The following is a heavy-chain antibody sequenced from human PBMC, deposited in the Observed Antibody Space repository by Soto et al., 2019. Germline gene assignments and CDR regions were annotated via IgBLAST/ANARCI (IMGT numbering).Heavy chain of an antibody. V-gene: IGHV3-23*01. J-gene: IGHJ6*02. Sequence: GGSLRLSCAASGFTFSSYAMGWVRQAPGKGLDWVSVISGSGGITYSADSVKGRFTISRDNSKSILYLQMNSLRAEDTAVYYCAKGIPDTGGYYYYSMDVWGQGTAVTVSS. CDR3: AKGIPDTGGYYYYSMDV. CDR1: GFTFSSYA. CDR2: ISGSGGIT. D-gene: IGHD5-18*01.